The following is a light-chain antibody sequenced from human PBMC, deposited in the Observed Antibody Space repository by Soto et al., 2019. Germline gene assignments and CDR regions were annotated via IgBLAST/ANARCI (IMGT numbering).Light chain of an antibody. CDR1: SSDVGSDNL. J-gene: IGLJ2*01. Sequence: QSALTQPASVSGSPGQSITISCTGTSSDVGSDNLVSWYQQHPGKAPKLMISEANKRPSGVSDRFSGSKSGNTASLTTSGLQAEDEAEYYCSSSAGYSTSVVFGGGTQLTLL. CDR3: SSSAGYSTSVV. V-gene: IGLV2-23*01. CDR2: EAN.